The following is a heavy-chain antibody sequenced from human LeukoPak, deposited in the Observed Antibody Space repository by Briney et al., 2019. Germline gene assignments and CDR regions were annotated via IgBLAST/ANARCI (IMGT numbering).Heavy chain of an antibody. V-gene: IGHV4-34*01. J-gene: IGHJ4*02. D-gene: IGHD6-19*01. Sequence: SETLSLTCAVYGGSFRGNYWGWIRQPPGKGLEWIGEINHSGSTYYNPSLRSRVTISVDTSKNEFFLKLTSVTAADTAVYYCARRLEGYSAGWSSFFEYWGQGTLATVSS. CDR3: ARRLEGYSAGWSSFFEY. CDR2: INHSGST. CDR1: GGSFRGNY.